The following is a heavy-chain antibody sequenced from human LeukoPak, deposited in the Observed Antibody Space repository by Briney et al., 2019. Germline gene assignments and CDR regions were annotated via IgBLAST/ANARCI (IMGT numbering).Heavy chain of an antibody. V-gene: IGHV3-30*03. CDR2: ISYDGSNK. Sequence: PGGSLRLSCAASGFTVSSNYMSWVRQAPGKGLEWVAVISYDGSNKYYADSVKGRFTISRDNSKNTLYLQMNSLRAEDTAVYYCAQQVGYCSSGSCYFTYWGQGTLVTVSS. CDR3: AQQVGYCSSGSCYFTY. CDR1: GFTVSSNY. D-gene: IGHD2-15*01. J-gene: IGHJ1*01.